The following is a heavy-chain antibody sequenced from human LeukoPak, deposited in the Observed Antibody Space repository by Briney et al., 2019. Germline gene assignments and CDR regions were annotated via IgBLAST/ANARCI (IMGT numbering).Heavy chain of an antibody. D-gene: IGHD6-13*01. J-gene: IGHJ4*02. CDR3: AREGSWSLFDY. V-gene: IGHV4-61*02. CDR1: GGSISSGSYY. Sequence: SQTLSLTCTVSGGSISSGSYYWSWIRQPAGKGLEWIGRFYTGGSTNYNPSLKSRVTISVDTSKNQFSLKLSSVTAADTAVYYCAREGSWSLFDYWGQGTLVTVSS. CDR2: FYTGGST.